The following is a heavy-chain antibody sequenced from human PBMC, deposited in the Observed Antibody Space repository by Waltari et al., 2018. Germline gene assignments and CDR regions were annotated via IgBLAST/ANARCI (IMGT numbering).Heavy chain of an antibody. CDR2: IKRGGRK. CDR3: ARANWGGGYFDY. CDR1: GFTVSSNY. D-gene: IGHD2-21*01. Sequence: EVQLVESGGGLIQPGGSLRLSCAASGFTVSSNYMIWVRQAPGKGVWWVAVIKRGGRKYYADSVKCRFTISRDNAKNTLYLQRNSLRAEDTAVYYCARANWGGGYFDYWGQGTLVTVSS. J-gene: IGHJ4*02. V-gene: IGHV3-53*01.